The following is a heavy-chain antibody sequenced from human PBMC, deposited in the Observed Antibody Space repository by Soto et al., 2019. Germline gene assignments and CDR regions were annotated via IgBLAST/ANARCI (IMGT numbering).Heavy chain of an antibody. CDR3: AKGGGIVVVEHAFDF. J-gene: IGHJ3*01. CDR2: ISWNSGSI. CDR1: GFTFDDYA. V-gene: IGHV3-9*01. D-gene: IGHD3-22*01. Sequence: EVQLVESGGGLVQPGRSLRLSCAASGFTFDDYAMHWVRQAPGKGLEWVSGISWNSGSIGYADSVKGRFTISRDNAKNSLYLQMNSLRAEDTALYYCAKGGGIVVVEHAFDFWGQGTMVTVSS.